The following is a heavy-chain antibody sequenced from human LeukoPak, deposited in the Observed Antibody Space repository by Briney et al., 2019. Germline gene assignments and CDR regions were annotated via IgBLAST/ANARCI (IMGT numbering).Heavy chain of an antibody. J-gene: IGHJ6*03. D-gene: IGHD2-2*01. CDR3: AAGSAAANYYYYMDV. CDR2: IIPIFGTA. V-gene: IGHV1-69*05. CDR1: GGTFSSYA. Sequence: SVKVSCKASGGTFSSYAISWVRQAPGQGLEWMGGIIPIFGTANYAQKFQGRVTITTDESTSTAYMELSSLRSEDTAVYYCAAGSAAANYYYYMDVWGKGTTVTVSS.